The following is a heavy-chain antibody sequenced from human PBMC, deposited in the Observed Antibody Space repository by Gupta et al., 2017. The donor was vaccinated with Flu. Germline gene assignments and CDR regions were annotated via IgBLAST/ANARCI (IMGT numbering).Heavy chain of an antibody. Sequence: NGEINHSESTNYNPSLKSRVTISVDTSKNQFSLKLSSVTAADTAVYYCARGSYNEDEGYSSSWVHYYYGMDVWGQGTTVTGSS. CDR2: INHSEST. CDR3: ARGSYNEDEGYSSSWVHYYYGMDV. J-gene: IGHJ6*02. V-gene: IGHV4-34*01. D-gene: IGHD6-13*01.